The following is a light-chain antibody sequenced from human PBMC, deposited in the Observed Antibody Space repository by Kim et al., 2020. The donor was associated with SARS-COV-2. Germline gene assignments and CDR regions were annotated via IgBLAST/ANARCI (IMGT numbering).Light chain of an antibody. CDR3: SSYAGSTLGV. Sequence: GQSVTISCTGTSSDVGGYNYVSWYQQHPGKAPKLMIYEVSKRPSGVPDRFSGSKSGNTASLTVSGLQAEDEDDYYCSSYAGSTLGVFGGGTQLTVL. CDR2: EVS. J-gene: IGLJ3*02. V-gene: IGLV2-8*01. CDR1: SSDVGGYNY.